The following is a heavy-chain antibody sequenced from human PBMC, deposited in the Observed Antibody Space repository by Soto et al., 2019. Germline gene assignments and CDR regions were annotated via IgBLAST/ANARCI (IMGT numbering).Heavy chain of an antibody. V-gene: IGHV3-53*01. CDR3: ASSSYVYYGMDV. J-gene: IGHJ6*02. D-gene: IGHD6-6*01. Sequence: GGSLRLSCAASGFTVSSNYMSWVRQAPGKGLEWVSVIYSGGSTYYADSVKGRFTISRDNSKNTLYLQMNSLRAEDTAVYYCASSSYVYYGMDVWGQGTTVTVSS. CDR2: IYSGGST. CDR1: GFTVSSNY.